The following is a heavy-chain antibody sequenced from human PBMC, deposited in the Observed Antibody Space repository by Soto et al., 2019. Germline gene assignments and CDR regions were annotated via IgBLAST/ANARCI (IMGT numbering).Heavy chain of an antibody. CDR2: ISWNSGTE. CDR1: GFTFDDYA. CDR3: VKDSNYYGMDV. V-gene: IGHV3-9*01. J-gene: IGHJ6*02. Sequence: EVQLVESGGGLVQPGRSLRLSCAASGFTFDDYAIHWVRQAPGKGLEWVSGISWNSGTETYADSVKGRFTISRDNAMNSLYLQMNSLRVEDTGLYYCVKDSNYYGMDVWGQGTTVTVSS.